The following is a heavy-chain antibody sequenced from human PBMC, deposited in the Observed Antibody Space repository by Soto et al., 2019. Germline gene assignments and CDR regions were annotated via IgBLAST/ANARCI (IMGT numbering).Heavy chain of an antibody. CDR3: ARDYTSTGYGLVY. J-gene: IGHJ4*02. D-gene: IGHD6-25*01. CDR1: GFTFSRHG. CDR2: IWYDGSNE. Sequence: GGSLRLSCAASGFTFSRHGMHWVRQAPGKGPEWVAIIWYDGSNEYYADSVKGRFTISRDNSKNTLYLQMSSLRVDDTAVYYCARDYTSTGYGLVYWGQGALVTVSS. V-gene: IGHV3-33*01.